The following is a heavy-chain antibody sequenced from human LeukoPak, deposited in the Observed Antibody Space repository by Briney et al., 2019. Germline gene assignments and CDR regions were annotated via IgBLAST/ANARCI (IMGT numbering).Heavy chain of an antibody. J-gene: IGHJ5*02. Sequence: SETLSLTCAVYGGSFSGYYWSWIRQPPGKGLGWIGEINHSGSTNYNPSLKSRVTISVDTSKNQFSLKLSSVTAAETAVYYCARVRPTRSTYSYGNNWFDPWGQGTLVTVSS. CDR2: INHSGST. CDR3: ARVRPTRSTYSYGNNWFDP. CDR1: GGSFSGYY. V-gene: IGHV4-34*01. D-gene: IGHD5-18*01.